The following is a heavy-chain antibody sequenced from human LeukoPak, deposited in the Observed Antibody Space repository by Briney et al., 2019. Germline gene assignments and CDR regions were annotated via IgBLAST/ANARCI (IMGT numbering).Heavy chain of an antibody. D-gene: IGHD3-10*01. V-gene: IGHV1-8*02. CDR1: GYTFSVYH. CDR3: ARKFLGSRGYYFDY. Sequence: ASVKVSCKASGYTFSVYHMHWVRQATGQGLEWMGWMNPNTGNTGYAQKFQGRVTMIRDTSISTAYMELSSLRSDDTAVYYCARKFLGSRGYYFDYWGQGTLVTVSS. J-gene: IGHJ4*02. CDR2: MNPNTGNT.